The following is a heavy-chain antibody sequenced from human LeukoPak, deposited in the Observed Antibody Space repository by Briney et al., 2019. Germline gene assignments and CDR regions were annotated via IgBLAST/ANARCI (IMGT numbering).Heavy chain of an antibody. CDR1: GDSINNYY. Sequence: SETLSLTCTVSGDSINNYYWNWIRQPAGKGLEWIGRIYSSGSTNYNPSLKSRVTISVDTSKNQFSLKLSSVTAADTAVYYCARDIAGWFGELLAMDVWGKGTTVTVSS. CDR2: IYSSGST. J-gene: IGHJ6*03. CDR3: ARDIAGWFGELLAMDV. D-gene: IGHD3-10*01. V-gene: IGHV4-4*07.